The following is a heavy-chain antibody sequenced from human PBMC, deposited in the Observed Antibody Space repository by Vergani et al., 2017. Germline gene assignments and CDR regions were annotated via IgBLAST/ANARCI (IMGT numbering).Heavy chain of an antibody. CDR3: AKARDPNCKGGNCYSYYYGLDL. Sequence: QLVESGGGWVQPGGSLRLSCGASGFTFSSYAMTWVRLAPGTGLQWGSAISGSGGNTFYTDSVKGRFTISRDNSKDTLYLQMNSLRVEDTAIYYCAKARDPNCKGGNCYSYYYGLDLLVQGTTVTVSS. V-gene: IGHV3-23*04. D-gene: IGHD2-21*01. CDR1: GFTFSSYA. J-gene: IGHJ6*02. CDR2: ISGSGGNT.